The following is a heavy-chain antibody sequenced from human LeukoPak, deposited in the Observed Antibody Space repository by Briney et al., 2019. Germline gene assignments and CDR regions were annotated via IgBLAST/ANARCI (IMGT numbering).Heavy chain of an antibody. D-gene: IGHD2-15*01. V-gene: IGHV1-69*13. CDR1: GGTFHSYI. CDR3: ARDQRPSCLGGICYSGDY. CDR2: IVPIIGTA. Sequence: SVKVSCKASGGTFHSYIVTWVRQVPGQGLEWMGGIVPIIGTANYAQKFQGRVAITADDSTSTAYMELRSLRSEDTAIYYCARDQRPSCLGGICYSGDYWGQGTLVTVTS. J-gene: IGHJ4*02.